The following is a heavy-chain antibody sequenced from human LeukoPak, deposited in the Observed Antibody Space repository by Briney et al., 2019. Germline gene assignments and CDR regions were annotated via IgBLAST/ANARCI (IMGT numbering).Heavy chain of an antibody. Sequence: ATVKVSCKASGYTFTSYAMNWVRQAPGQGLEWMGWINTNTGNPTYAQGFTGRFVFSLDTSVSTAYLQISSLKAEDTAVYYCARAAETYYYDSSGYDYWGQGTLVTVSS. CDR2: INTNTGNP. J-gene: IGHJ4*02. V-gene: IGHV7-4-1*02. D-gene: IGHD3-22*01. CDR1: GYTFTSYA. CDR3: ARAAETYYYDSSGYDY.